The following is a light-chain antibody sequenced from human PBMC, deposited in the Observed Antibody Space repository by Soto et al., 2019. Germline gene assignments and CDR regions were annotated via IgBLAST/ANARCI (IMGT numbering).Light chain of an antibody. CDR3: SSYTSSSTLGVV. V-gene: IGLV2-14*01. CDR2: DVS. J-gene: IGLJ2*01. Sequence: QSVLTQPASVSGSPGQSITISCTGTSSDVGGYNYVSWYQQHPGKAPKLXIYDVSNRPSGVSNRFSGSKSGNTASLXXSGLQAEDEADYYCSSYTSSSTLGVVFGGGTKLTVL. CDR1: SSDVGGYNY.